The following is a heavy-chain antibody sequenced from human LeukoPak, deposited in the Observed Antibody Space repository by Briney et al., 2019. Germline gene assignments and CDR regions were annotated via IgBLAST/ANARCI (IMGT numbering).Heavy chain of an antibody. V-gene: IGHV4-39*07. CDR1: GGSISSSSYY. Sequence: SETLSLTCTVSGGSISSSSYYWGWIRQPPGKGLEWIGSIYYSGSTYYNPSLKSRVTISVDTSKNQFSLKLSSVTAADTAVYYCARRGIVGAPYWGQGTLVTVSS. CDR3: ARRGIVGAPY. J-gene: IGHJ4*02. CDR2: IYYSGST. D-gene: IGHD1-26*01.